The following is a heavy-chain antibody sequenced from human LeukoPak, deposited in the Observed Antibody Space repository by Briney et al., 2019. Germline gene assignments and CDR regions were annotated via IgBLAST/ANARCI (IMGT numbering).Heavy chain of an antibody. V-gene: IGHV1-69*06. J-gene: IGHJ3*02. CDR2: IIPIFGTA. Sequence: GASVKVSCKASGGTFSSYAISWVRQAPGQGLEWMGGIIPIFGTANYAQKFQGRVTITADKSTSTAYMELSSLRSEDTAVYYCASGDCSSTSCYFRAGGAFDIWGQGTMVTVSS. D-gene: IGHD2-2*01. CDR3: ASGDCSSTSCYFRAGGAFDI. CDR1: GGTFSSYA.